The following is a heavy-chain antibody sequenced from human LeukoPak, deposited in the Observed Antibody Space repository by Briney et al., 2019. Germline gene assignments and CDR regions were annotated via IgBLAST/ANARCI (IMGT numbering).Heavy chain of an antibody. V-gene: IGHV1-8*01. J-gene: IGHJ5*02. D-gene: IGHD6-13*01. CDR2: MNPNNGNT. CDR3: ARGRLVSGIAPAGTEIGRWFDP. CDR1: GYTFTSYD. Sequence: ASVKVSCKASGYTFTSYDINWVRQATGQGLEWMGWMNPNNGNTGYAQKFQGRVTMTRNTSTGTAYMELSRLRSDDTAVYYCARGRLVSGIAPAGTEIGRWFDPWGQGTLVTVSS.